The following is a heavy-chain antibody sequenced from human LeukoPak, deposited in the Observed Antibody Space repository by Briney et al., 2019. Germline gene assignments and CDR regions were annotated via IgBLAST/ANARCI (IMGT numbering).Heavy chain of an antibody. V-gene: IGHV3-30-3*02. CDR3: AKSRWYYDSSGPDY. CDR1: GFTFSSYA. D-gene: IGHD3-22*01. CDR2: ISYDGSNK. J-gene: IGHJ4*02. Sequence: GGSLRLSCAASGFTFSSYAMHWVRQAPGKGLEWVAVISYDGSNKYYADSVKGRFTISRDNSKNTLYLQMNSLRAEDTAVYYCAKSRWYYDSSGPDYWGQGTLVTVSS.